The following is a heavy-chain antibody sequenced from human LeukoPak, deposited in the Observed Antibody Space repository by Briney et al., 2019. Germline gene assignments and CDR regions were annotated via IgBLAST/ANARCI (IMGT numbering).Heavy chain of an antibody. J-gene: IGHJ6*03. CDR3: ARDWSGYSYYYYMDV. CDR1: GFTFSSYE. CDR2: ISSSSSYI. D-gene: IGHD5-18*01. Sequence: GGSLRLSCAASGFTFSSYEMNWVRQAPGKGLEWVSSISSSSSYIYYADSVKGRFTISRDNAKNSLYLQMNSLRAEDTAVYYCARDWSGYSYYYYMDVWGKGTTVTVSS. V-gene: IGHV3-21*01.